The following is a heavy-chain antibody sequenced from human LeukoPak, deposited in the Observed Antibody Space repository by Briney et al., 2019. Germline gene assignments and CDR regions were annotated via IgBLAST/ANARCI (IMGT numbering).Heavy chain of an antibody. CDR3: ARDREVNGAWHFDL. J-gene: IGHJ4*02. D-gene: IGHD5-24*01. V-gene: IGHV4/OR15-8*01. Sequence: SETLSLTCVVSGGSMSNTDWWNWVRQPPGQGLEWIGEIHRTVSARYNPSLESRVSISVDMSKNQVSLNVNSVTAADTAVYYCARDREVNGAWHFDLWGQGSLVTVSS. CDR2: IHRTVSA. CDR1: GGSMSNTDW.